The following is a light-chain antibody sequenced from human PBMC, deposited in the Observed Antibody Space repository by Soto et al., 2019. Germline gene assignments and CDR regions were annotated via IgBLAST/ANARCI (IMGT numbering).Light chain of an antibody. CDR2: DTS. CDR3: QQYNDRPPLT. Sequence: EVVMTQSPALLSVSPGERVTLSCRASHSVNNNLAWYQQQPGQAPRLLIYDTSSRATGVPARFSGSGSGTEFTLTISSLKAEDFAVYYCQQYNDRPPLTFGGGTKVDIK. CDR1: HSVNNN. V-gene: IGKV3-15*01. J-gene: IGKJ4*01.